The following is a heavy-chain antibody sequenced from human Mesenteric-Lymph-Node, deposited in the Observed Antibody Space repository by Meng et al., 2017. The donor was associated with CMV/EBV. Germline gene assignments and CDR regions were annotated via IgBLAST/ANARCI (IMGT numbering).Heavy chain of an antibody. CDR2: ISGSGGST. J-gene: IGHJ4*02. CDR3: AREESRITIFGVVKNY. CDR1: GFTFSSYV. V-gene: IGHV3-23*01. Sequence: SCAASGFTFSSYVMTWVRQAPGKGLEWVSAISGSGGSTYYADSVKGRFTISRDNSKNTLYLQMNSLRAEDTAVYYCAREESRITIFGVVKNYWGQGTLVTVSS. D-gene: IGHD3-3*01.